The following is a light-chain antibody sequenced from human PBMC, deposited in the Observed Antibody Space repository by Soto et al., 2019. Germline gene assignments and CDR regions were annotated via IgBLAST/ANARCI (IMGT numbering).Light chain of an antibody. CDR3: QQYCSSPQT. Sequence: EIVLTQSPGTLSLSPGERATLSCRTSQSVSSSYLAWYQQKPGQAPRLLIYGASSRATGIPGRFSGSGSGTDFTRTISRLEPEDFAVYYCQQYCSSPQTFGQGTKVEIK. V-gene: IGKV3-20*01. CDR2: GAS. CDR1: QSVSSSY. J-gene: IGKJ1*01.